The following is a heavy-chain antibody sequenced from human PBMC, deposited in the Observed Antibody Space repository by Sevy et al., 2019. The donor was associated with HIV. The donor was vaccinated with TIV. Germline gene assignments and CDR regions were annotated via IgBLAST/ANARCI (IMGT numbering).Heavy chain of an antibody. V-gene: IGHV1-69*13. CDR2: IIPLFGTT. Sequence: ASVKVSCKASGGTFSTSPINWVRQAPGQGLEWMGGIIPLFGTTKYAQKFQGRVRIIADESTSTAFFEMNNLRSEDTAVYYCASTDYYVSSCYFYLVNWGQYTLVIVSS. CDR1: GGTFSTSP. J-gene: IGHJ4*02. D-gene: IGHD3-22*01. CDR3: ASTDYYVSSCYFYLVN.